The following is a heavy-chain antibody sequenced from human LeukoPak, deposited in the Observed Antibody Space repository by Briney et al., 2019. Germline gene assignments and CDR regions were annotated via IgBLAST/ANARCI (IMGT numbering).Heavy chain of an antibody. J-gene: IGHJ5*02. CDR3: ASVRVSWDLWWFDP. CDR1: GGSFSGYY. V-gene: IGHV4-34*01. D-gene: IGHD1-26*01. CDR2: INHSGST. Sequence: SETLSLTCAVYGGSFSGYYWSWIRQPPGKGLEWIGEINHSGSTNYNPSLKSRVTISVDTSKNQFSLKLSSVTAADTAVYYCASVRVSWDLWWFDPWGQGTLVTVSS.